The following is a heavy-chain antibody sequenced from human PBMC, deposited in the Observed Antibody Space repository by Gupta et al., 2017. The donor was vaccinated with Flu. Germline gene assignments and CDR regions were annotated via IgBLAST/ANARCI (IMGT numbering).Heavy chain of an antibody. Sequence: QVQLQESGPGLVKPSQTLSLTCTVSGDSFSSGSYYWTWIRQPAGKGLEWIGRIYTTGSTNYNPSLKSRVTISIDTSKNQFSLKLTSVTAADTAVYYCALQCLGRDVLTGRCDFWGQGTLVTVSS. V-gene: IGHV4-61*02. CDR1: GDSFSSGSYY. CDR2: IYTTGST. D-gene: IGHD3-9*01. CDR3: ALQCLGRDVLTGRCDF. J-gene: IGHJ4*02.